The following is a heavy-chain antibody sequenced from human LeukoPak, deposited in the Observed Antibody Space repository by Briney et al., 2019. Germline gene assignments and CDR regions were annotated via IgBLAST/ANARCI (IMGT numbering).Heavy chain of an antibody. CDR2: ISGSGGNT. Sequence: PGGSLRLSCSASGFTFSSYAMSWVRQAPGKGLEWVSGISGSGGNTYYADSAKGRFTVSRDNSKNTLYLQMNSLRAEDTAVYYCAKDRAITYRFGAFDYWGQGTLVTVSS. V-gene: IGHV3-23*01. J-gene: IGHJ4*02. CDR3: AKDRAITYRFGAFDY. D-gene: IGHD3-16*02. CDR1: GFTFSSYA.